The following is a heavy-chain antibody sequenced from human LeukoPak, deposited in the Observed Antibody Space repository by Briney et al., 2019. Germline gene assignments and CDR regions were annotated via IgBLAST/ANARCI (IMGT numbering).Heavy chain of an antibody. J-gene: IGHJ5*02. D-gene: IGHD2-15*01. Sequence: SETLSLTCAVSGRSISSGGYSWSWIRQPPGKGLEWIGYIYHSGSTYYNPSLKSRVTISVDRSKNQFSLKLSSVTAADTAVYYCARRINGMFDPWGQGTLVTVSS. CDR2: IYHSGST. V-gene: IGHV4-30-2*01. CDR1: GRSISSGGYS. CDR3: ARRINGMFDP.